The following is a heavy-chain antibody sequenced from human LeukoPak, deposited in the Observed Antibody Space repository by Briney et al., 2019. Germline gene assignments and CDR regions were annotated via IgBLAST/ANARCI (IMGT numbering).Heavy chain of an antibody. CDR1: GVTFSSYS. CDR3: ESEGPNDAFDI. J-gene: IGHJ3*02. V-gene: IGHV3-48*01. Sequence: RGSLRLSCAASGVTFSSYSMNWVRQAPGKGLECVRYISSSSKTIYYADSVKCRFTISRDNAKNSLYLQMNSVRAEDTAVYYCESEGPNDAFDIWGQGTMVTVSS. CDR2: ISSSSKTI.